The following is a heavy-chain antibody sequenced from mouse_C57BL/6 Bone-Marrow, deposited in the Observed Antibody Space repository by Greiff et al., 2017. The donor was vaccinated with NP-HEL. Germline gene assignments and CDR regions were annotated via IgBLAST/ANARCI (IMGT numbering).Heavy chain of an antibody. J-gene: IGHJ1*03. CDR3: ASTYFDV. D-gene: IGHD2-1*01. V-gene: IGHV2-2*01. CDR1: GFSLTSYG. Sequence: VKLVESGPGLVQPSQSLSITCTVSGFSLTSYGVHWVRQSPGKGLEWLGGIWGGGSTDYNAAFIFRRSISKDNSKRQVFFKRNSPQADDTARYYCASTYFDVWGTGTTVTVSS. CDR2: IWGGGST.